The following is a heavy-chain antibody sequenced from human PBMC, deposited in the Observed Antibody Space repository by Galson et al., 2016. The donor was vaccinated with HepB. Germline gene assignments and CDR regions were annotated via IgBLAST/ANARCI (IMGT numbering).Heavy chain of an antibody. J-gene: IGHJ4*02. CDR3: TISDFSDY. V-gene: IGHV3-15*01. CDR2: ILSKAHGGTT. D-gene: IGHD4-11*01. Sequence: SLRLSCAASGFTFSDAWMMWVRQAPGKGLEWVGRILSKAHGGTTHYAAPVKGRFTISRDDSESTLYLQMNSLKIEDTAIYYCTISDFSDYWGQGTLVTVSS. CDR1: GFTFSDAW.